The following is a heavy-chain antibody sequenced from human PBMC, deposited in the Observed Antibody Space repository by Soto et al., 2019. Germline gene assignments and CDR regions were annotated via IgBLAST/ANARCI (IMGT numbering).Heavy chain of an antibody. D-gene: IGHD3-22*01. CDR1: GLIVNNNY. J-gene: IGHJ4*02. Sequence: EVQLVESGGGLIQPGGSLRLSCAASGLIVNNNYMSWVRQAPGKGLEWVSSIISSGSFIYYADSVKGRFTISRDNAKNSLYLQMNSLRAEDTALYYCARVADYYDSSGYLPVVDWGQGTLVTVSS. V-gene: IGHV3-21*01. CDR2: IISSGSFI. CDR3: ARVADYYDSSGYLPVVD.